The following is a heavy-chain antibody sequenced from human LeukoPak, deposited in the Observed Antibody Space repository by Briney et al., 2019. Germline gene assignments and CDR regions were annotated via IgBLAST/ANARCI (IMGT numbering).Heavy chain of an antibody. J-gene: IGHJ4*02. CDR1: GGSISSGDYY. Sequence: PSQTLSLTCTVSGGSISSGDYYWSWIRQPPGKGLDWIGYIYYSGSTNYNPSLKSRVTISVDTSKNQFSLKLSSVTAADTAVYYCARSTAAAGIEYWGQGTLVTVSS. V-gene: IGHV4-30-4*01. CDR3: ARSTAAAGIEY. CDR2: IYYSGST. D-gene: IGHD6-13*01.